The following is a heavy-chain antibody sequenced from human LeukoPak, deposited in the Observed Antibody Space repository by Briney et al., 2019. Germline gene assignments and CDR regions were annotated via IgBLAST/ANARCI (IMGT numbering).Heavy chain of an antibody. J-gene: IGHJ4*02. CDR3: ARVRIVGATHEYYFDY. CDR1: GGTFSSYA. V-gene: IGHV1-69*05. D-gene: IGHD1-26*01. Sequence: GASVKVSCKASGGTFSSYAISWVRQAPGQGHEWKGGIIPIFGTANYAQKFQGRVTITTDESTSTAYMELSSLRSEDTAVYYCARVRIVGATHEYYFDYWGQGTLVTVSS. CDR2: IIPIFGTA.